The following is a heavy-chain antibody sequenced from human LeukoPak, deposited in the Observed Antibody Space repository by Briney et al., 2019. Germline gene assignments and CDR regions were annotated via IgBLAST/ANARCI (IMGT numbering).Heavy chain of an antibody. CDR3: ARGASSSWYNNWFDP. D-gene: IGHD6-13*01. J-gene: IGHJ5*02. V-gene: IGHV5-51*01. CDR1: GYSFTSYW. CDR2: IYPGDSDT. Sequence: GESLKISCKGSGYSFTSYWIGWVRQMPGKGLEWMGIIYPGDSDTRYSPSFQGQVTISADKSLSTAYLQWSSLKASDTAMYYCARGASSSWYNNWFDPWGQGTLVTVSS.